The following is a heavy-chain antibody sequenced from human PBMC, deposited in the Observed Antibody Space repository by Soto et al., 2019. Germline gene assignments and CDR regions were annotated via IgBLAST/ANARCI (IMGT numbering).Heavy chain of an antibody. CDR2: INAGNGNT. V-gene: IGHV1-3*05. J-gene: IGHJ4*02. D-gene: IGHD2-21*02. CDR1: GYTFTSYA. Sequence: QVKLVQSGAEEKKPGASVKVSCKASGYTFTSYAMHWVRQAPGQRLEWMGWINAGNGNTKYSQKFQGRVTINRDTSASTAYMELSSLRTEDTAVYYCARSIVVVTALDYWGQGTLVTVSS. CDR3: ARSIVVVTALDY.